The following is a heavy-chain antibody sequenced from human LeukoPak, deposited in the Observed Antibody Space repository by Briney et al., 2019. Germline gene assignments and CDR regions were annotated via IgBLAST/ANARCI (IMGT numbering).Heavy chain of an antibody. D-gene: IGHD5-18*01. CDR2: INPSGGST. CDR1: GYTFTSYY. Sequence: ASVKVSCKASGYTFTSYYMHWVRQAPGQGLEWMGIINPSGGSTSYAQKFQGRVTMTRDTSTSTVYMELSSLRSEDTAVYYCARDGRGPTVDTAILIDYWGRGTLVTVSS. J-gene: IGHJ4*02. V-gene: IGHV1-46*01. CDR3: ARDGRGPTVDTAILIDY.